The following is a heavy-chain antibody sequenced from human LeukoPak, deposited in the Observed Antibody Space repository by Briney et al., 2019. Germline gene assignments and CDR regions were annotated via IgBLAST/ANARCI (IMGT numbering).Heavy chain of an antibody. D-gene: IGHD1-20*01. V-gene: IGHV4-31*03. J-gene: IGHJ6*02. CDR3: ARDLYVIGKYYYGMDV. Sequence: SQTLSLTCTVSGGSISCGGYYWSWIRQHPGKGLEWIGYIYYSGSTYYNPSVKSRVTISVDTSKNQFSLKLTAVTAADTAVYYCARDLYVIGKYYYGMDVWGQGTTVTVSS. CDR2: IYYSGST. CDR1: GGSISCGGYY.